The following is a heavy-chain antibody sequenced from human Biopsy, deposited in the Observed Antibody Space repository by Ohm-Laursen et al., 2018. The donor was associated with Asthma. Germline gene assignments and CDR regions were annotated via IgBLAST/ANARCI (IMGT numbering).Heavy chain of an antibody. D-gene: IGHD2-21*02. CDR3: ASYEVVTAILPMDV. Sequence: LSLTCAASGFVFSQCGMHWVRQAPGKGLEWVAFLSYDGSNKYYGDSVKGRFTISRDNSKNTLYLQMDSLRAEDTAVYYCASYEVVTAILPMDVWGQGTTVTVSS. V-gene: IGHV3-30*03. J-gene: IGHJ6*02. CDR2: LSYDGSNK. CDR1: GFVFSQCG.